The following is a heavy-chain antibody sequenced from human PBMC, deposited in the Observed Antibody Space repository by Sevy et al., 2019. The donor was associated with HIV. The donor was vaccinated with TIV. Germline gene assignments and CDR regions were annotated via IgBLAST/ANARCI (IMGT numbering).Heavy chain of an antibody. D-gene: IGHD3-22*01. CDR1: GFTFSKYG. Sequence: GGSLRLSCAASGFTFSKYGMHWVRQAPGKGLEWVALIRVDGINKYYADSVKGRFTISRDNSKNTLYLQMNSLRAEDKDTYDYERGGDYYDSSGAKCDYWGQGTLVTVSS. CDR3: ERGGDYYDSSGAKCDY. V-gene: IGHV3-33*01. CDR2: IRVDGINK. J-gene: IGHJ4*02.